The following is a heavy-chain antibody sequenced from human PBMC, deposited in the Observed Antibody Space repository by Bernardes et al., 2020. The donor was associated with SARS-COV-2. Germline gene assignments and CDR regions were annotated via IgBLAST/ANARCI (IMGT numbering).Heavy chain of an antibody. CDR1: GFTFSNYA. CDR2: ISFDGSKQ. D-gene: IGHD6-19*01. CDR3: ARDLYSAGWYGAYYFGMDV. J-gene: IGHJ6*02. V-gene: IGHV3-30*01. Sequence: GGSLRLSCSISGFTFSNYAMNWVRQAPGKGLEWVALISFDGSKQFYADSVKDRFTISRDNSKNTLYLQMNSLRVDDTAVYYCARDLYSAGWYGAYYFGMDVWGQGTTVTVSS.